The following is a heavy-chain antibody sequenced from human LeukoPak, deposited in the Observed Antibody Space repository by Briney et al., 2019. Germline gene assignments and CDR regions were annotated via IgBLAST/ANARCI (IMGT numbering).Heavy chain of an antibody. CDR1: GYTLTELS. CDR3: ATGLFSRWVDY. D-gene: IGHD6-13*01. V-gene: IGHV1-24*01. CDR2: FDPEDGET. Sequence: GASVKVSCKVSGYTLTELSMHWVRQAPGKGLEWVGGFDPEDGETIYAQKFQGRVTMIEETSTDTAYMELSSLRSEDTGVYYWATGLFSRWVDYWGQGTLVTVSS. J-gene: IGHJ4*02.